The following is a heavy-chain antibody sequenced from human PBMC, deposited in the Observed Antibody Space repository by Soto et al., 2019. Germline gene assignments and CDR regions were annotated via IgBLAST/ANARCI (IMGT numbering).Heavy chain of an antibody. D-gene: IGHD3-10*01. CDR2: IYYSGST. V-gene: IGHV4-59*01. CDR3: ARGETYYYGSGSAPPFDY. J-gene: IGHJ4*02. Sequence: SETLSLTCTVSGGSISSYYWSWIRQPPGKGLEWIGYIYYSGSTNYNPSLKSRVTISVDTSKNQFSLKLSSVTAADTAVYYCARGETYYYGSGSAPPFDYWGQGTLVTVSS. CDR1: GGSISSYY.